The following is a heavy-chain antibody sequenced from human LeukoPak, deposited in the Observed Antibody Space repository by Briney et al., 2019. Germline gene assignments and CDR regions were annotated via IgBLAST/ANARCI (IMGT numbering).Heavy chain of an antibody. CDR2: INPSGGST. CDR1: GNTFTMYY. D-gene: IGHD5-18*01. Sequence: ASVKVSCTASGNTFTMYYMHWVRQAPGQGLEWMGIINPSGGSTSYAQKFQGRVTMTRDTSTSTVYMELSSLRSEDTAVYYCARPGIQQTYLYYFDYWGQGTLVTVSS. V-gene: IGHV1-46*01. J-gene: IGHJ4*02. CDR3: ARPGIQQTYLYYFDY.